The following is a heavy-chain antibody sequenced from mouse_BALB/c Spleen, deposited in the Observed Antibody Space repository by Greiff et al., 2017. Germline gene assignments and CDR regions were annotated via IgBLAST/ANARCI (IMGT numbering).Heavy chain of an antibody. Sequence: DVHLVESGGGLVQPGGSLKLSCAASGFTFSSYTMSWVRQTPEKRLEWVAYISNGGGSTYYPDTVKGRFTISRDNAKNTLYLQMSSLKSEDTAMYYCARHGYYGVGDYWGQGTTLTVSS. CDR1: GFTFSSYT. V-gene: IGHV5-12-2*01. CDR3: ARHGYYGVGDY. D-gene: IGHD1-2*01. CDR2: ISNGGGST. J-gene: IGHJ2*01.